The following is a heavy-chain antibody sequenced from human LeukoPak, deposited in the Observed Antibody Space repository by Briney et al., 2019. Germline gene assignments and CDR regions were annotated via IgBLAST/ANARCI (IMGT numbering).Heavy chain of an antibody. D-gene: IGHD3-22*01. Sequence: GGSLRLSCAASGFTFSSYSMNWVRQAPGKGLEWVSSISSSSYIYYADSVKGRFTISRDNAKNSLYLQMNSLRAEDTAVYYCARGEVDYYDSKPPCFWGQGTLVTVSS. CDR1: GFTFSSYS. CDR2: ISSSSYI. J-gene: IGHJ4*02. V-gene: IGHV3-21*01. CDR3: ARGEVDYYDSKPPCF.